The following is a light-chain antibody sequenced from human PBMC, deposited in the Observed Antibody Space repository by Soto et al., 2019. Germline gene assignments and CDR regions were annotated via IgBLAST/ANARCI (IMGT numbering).Light chain of an antibody. CDR3: CSFAVGAALV. Sequence: QSALTQPASVSASPGQSITISCTGTSSNVGTYDLVSWYQHPPDKAPKLIIYEGTKRPSGISSRFSGSKSGNTASLTISGLQAEADADYYCCSFAVGAALVFGGGTKLTVL. V-gene: IGLV2-23*01. CDR1: SSNVGTYDL. J-gene: IGLJ2*01. CDR2: EGT.